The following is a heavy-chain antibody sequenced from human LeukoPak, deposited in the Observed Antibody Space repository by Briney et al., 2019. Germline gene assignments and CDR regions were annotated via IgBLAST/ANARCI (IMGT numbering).Heavy chain of an antibody. Sequence: GGSLRLSCAASGFTFSNYGMHWVRQAPGKGLEWVAYIQYDGSNEQYADSVKGRFSISRDNSRNILFLQMNSLRAEDTAVYYCAGQTGSGLFILPGGQGTLVTVSS. J-gene: IGHJ4*02. CDR2: IQYDGSNE. CDR3: AGQTGSGLFILP. D-gene: IGHD3/OR15-3a*01. V-gene: IGHV3-30*02. CDR1: GFTFSNYG.